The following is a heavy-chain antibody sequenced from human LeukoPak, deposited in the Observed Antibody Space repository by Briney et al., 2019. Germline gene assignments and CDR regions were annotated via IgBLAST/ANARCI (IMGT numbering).Heavy chain of an antibody. CDR3: ARDDFWSGYYAFDI. Sequence: ASVKVSCKASGYTFTGYYMHWVRQAPGQGLEWMGWINPNSGGTNYAQKFQGRVTMTRDTSISTAYMELSRLRSDDTAVYYCARDDFWSGYYAFDIWGQGTMVTVSS. CDR1: GYTFTGYY. J-gene: IGHJ3*02. V-gene: IGHV1-2*02. D-gene: IGHD3-3*01. CDR2: INPNSGGT.